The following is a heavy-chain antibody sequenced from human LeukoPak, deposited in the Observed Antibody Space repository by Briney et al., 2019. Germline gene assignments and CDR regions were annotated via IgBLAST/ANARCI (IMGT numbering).Heavy chain of an antibody. J-gene: IGHJ6*02. Sequence: ASVKVSCKASGYTFASYGISWVRQAPGQGLEWVGWISAYNGNRNYAQKLQGRVTTTTDTSTSTAYMELRSLRSDDTAGYYCARNHYYDILTGYVTYGMDVWGQGTTVTVTS. CDR2: ISAYNGNR. CDR3: ARNHYYDILTGYVTYGMDV. V-gene: IGHV1-18*01. D-gene: IGHD3-9*01. CDR1: GYTFASYG.